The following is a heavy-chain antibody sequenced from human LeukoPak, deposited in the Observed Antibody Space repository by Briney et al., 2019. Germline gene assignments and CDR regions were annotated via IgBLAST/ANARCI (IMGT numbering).Heavy chain of an antibody. Sequence: GGSLRLSCAASGFTFSSYSMNWVRQAPGKGLEWVSSISSSSSYIYYADSVKGRFTISRDNSKNTLYLQMNSLRAEDTAVYYCAKDGGGMVRGVKYYFDYWGQGTLVTVSS. CDR2: ISSSSSYI. J-gene: IGHJ4*02. CDR3: AKDGGGMVRGVKYYFDY. D-gene: IGHD3-10*01. CDR1: GFTFSSYS. V-gene: IGHV3-21*04.